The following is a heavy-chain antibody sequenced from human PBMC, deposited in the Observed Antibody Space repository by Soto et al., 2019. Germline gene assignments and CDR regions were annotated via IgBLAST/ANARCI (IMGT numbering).Heavy chain of an antibody. CDR3: AKDLYYYDFSLDDS. V-gene: IGHV3-30*04. D-gene: IGHD3-16*01. CDR1: GFTFSSYA. Sequence: LRLSCTGSGFTFSSYAMHWVSLAPGKGLEWVAVVSYDGSIENYADSVRGRFTISRDNSKNTVFLQMNSLGVEDTAVYYCAKDLYYYDFSLDDSWGQGTLVTVSS. J-gene: IGHJ5*02. CDR2: VSYDGSIE.